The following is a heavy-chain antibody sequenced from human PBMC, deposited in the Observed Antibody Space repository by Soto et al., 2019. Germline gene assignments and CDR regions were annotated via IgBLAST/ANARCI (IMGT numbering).Heavy chain of an antibody. CDR2: IYYSGST. D-gene: IGHD3-10*01. CDR1: GGSISSSSYY. Sequence: SETLSLTCTVPGGSISSSSYYWGWIRQPPGKGLEWIGSIYYSGSTYYNPSLKSRVTISVDTSKNQFSLKLSSVTAADTAVYYCASQDGVPGWFDPWGQGTLVTVSS. CDR3: ASQDGVPGWFDP. V-gene: IGHV4-39*01. J-gene: IGHJ5*02.